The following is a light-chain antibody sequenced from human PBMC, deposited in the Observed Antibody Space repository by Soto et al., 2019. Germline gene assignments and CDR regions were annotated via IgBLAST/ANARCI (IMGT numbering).Light chain of an antibody. J-gene: IGKJ2*01. CDR3: QQYDNPSYT. CDR2: DAS. CDR1: QDISNY. V-gene: IGKV1-33*01. Sequence: DIQMTQSPSSLSASVGDRVTITCQASQDISNYLNWYQQKPGKAPKLLIYDASNLETGVPSRFSGSGSGTDFTFTISSLQPEDIATYYCQQYDNPSYTFGQGTELEIK.